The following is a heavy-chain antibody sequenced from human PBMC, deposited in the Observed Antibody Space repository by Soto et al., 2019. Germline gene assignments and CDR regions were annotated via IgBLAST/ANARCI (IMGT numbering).Heavy chain of an antibody. CDR1: GFTLSSHG. CDR2: VSYDGGTK. CDR3: VKEFGVAGSSYESFFDY. J-gene: IGHJ4*02. D-gene: IGHD5-18*01. Sequence: QVQLVESGGGVVQPGGSLRLSGAASGFTLSSHGMQWVRQAPGKGLEGVAVVSYDGGTKYYADSVKGRFTISRDNSKNTLYLQMNSLRAEDTAGYYCVKEFGVAGSSYESFFDYWGQGTLVTVSS. V-gene: IGHV3-30*18.